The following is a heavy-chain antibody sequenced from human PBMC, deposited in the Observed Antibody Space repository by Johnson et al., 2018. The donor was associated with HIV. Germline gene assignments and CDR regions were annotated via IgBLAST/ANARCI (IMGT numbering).Heavy chain of an antibody. CDR1: GFTFDDYA. J-gene: IGHJ3*02. V-gene: IGHV3-9*01. CDR3: ARSIAAAGTDAFDI. Sequence: VQLVESGGGLVQPGGSLRLSCAASGFTFDDYAMHWVRQAPGKGLEWVSGISWNSGSIGYVDSVKGRFTISRDNAKNSLYLQMNSLRAEDTAVYYCARSIAAAGTDAFDIWGQGTMVTVSS. CDR2: ISWNSGSI. D-gene: IGHD6-13*01.